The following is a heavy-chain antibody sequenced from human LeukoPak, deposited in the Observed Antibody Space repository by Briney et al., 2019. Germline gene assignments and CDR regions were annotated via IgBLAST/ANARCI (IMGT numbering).Heavy chain of an antibody. J-gene: IGHJ4*02. Sequence: PSETLPLTCTVSGGSISSYYWSWIRQPPGKGLEWIGYFYYSGSTSYNPSLKSRVTISVDTSKNQFSLKLTSVTAADTAVYYCARQTGTVTTPFDYWGQGNPGHRLL. V-gene: IGHV4-59*08. CDR2: FYYSGST. CDR1: GGSISSYY. D-gene: IGHD4-17*01. CDR3: ARQTGTVTTPFDY.